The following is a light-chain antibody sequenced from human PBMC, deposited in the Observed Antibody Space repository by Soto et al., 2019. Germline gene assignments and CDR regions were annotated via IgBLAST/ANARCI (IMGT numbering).Light chain of an antibody. Sequence: EIVLTQSPATLSLSPGERATLSCRASQSVNYYLAWYQQKPGQAPRLLIYEASNRATGIPARFSASGSGTDFTLTISSLEPEDFATYYCQQAYSFPITFGQGTRLDI. J-gene: IGKJ5*01. CDR2: EAS. CDR3: QQAYSFPIT. CDR1: QSVNYY. V-gene: IGKV3-11*01.